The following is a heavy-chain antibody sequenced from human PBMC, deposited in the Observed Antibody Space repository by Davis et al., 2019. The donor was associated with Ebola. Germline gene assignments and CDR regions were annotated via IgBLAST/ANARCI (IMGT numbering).Heavy chain of an antibody. CDR3: ANFYCSDGSCYSWFDP. Sequence: AASVKVSCKASGYTFTGYDINWVRQAPGQGLEWMGWISAYSGDTNYAQKFQGRVTMTTDTSTTTAYMELRSLISDDTAIYYCANFYCSDGSCYSWFDPWGQGTLVTVSS. V-gene: IGHV1-18*01. J-gene: IGHJ5*02. CDR2: ISAYSGDT. CDR1: GYTFTGYD. D-gene: IGHD2-15*01.